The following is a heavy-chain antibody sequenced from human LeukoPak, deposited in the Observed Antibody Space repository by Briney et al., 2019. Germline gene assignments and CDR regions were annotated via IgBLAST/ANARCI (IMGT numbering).Heavy chain of an antibody. J-gene: IGHJ4*02. CDR3: ARVSSGATTVDY. CDR1: GVPISSSNW. Sequence: SETLSLTCAVSGVPISSSNWWSWVRQPPGQGLEWIGEIYHSGSTNYNPSLKSRVTISVDKSKNQFSLKLSSVTAADTAVYYCARVSSGATTVDYWGQGTLVTVSS. V-gene: IGHV4-4*02. CDR2: IYHSGST. D-gene: IGHD1-26*01.